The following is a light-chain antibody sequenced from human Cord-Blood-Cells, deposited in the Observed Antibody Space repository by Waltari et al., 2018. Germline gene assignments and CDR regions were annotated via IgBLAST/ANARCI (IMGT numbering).Light chain of an antibody. V-gene: IGLV2-14*01. CDR1: SSDVGGSNY. J-gene: IGLJ1*01. CDR3: SSYTSSSTPYV. Sequence: QSALTQPASVSGSPGQSITISCTGTSSDVGGSNYVSWYQQHPGKAPKLMIYDVSNRPSVVSNRVSGSKSGNTASLTISGLQAEDEADYYCSSYTSSSTPYVFGTGTKVTVL. CDR2: DVS.